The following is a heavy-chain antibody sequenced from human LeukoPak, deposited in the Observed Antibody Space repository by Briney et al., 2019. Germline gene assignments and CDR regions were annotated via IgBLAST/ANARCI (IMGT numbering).Heavy chain of an antibody. V-gene: IGHV3-48*02. Sequence: GSLRLSCAASGFTFSTYNMNWVGQAPGKGLEWVSYISSSGSTKYYADSVKGRFTISRDNVKNSLFLQMNSLSDEDTAVYYCARDFLTGYFDYWGQPNMLGDSS. J-gene: IGHJ4*02. CDR1: GFTFSTYN. CDR3: ARDFLTGYFDY. D-gene: IGHD3-9*01. CDR2: ISSSGSTK.